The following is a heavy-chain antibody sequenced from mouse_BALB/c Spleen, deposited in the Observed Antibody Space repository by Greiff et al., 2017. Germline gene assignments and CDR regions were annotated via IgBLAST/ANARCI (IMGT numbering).Heavy chain of an antibody. J-gene: IGHJ4*01. V-gene: IGHV5-6*01. CDR3: ASAYYRYEYAMDY. D-gene: IGHD2-14*01. Sequence: EVQGVESGGDLVKPGGSLKLSCAASGFTFSSYGMSWVRQTPDKRLEWVATISSGGSYTYYPDSVKGRFTISRDNAKNTLYLQMSSLKSEDTAMYYCASAYYRYEYAMDYWGQGTSVTVSS. CDR1: GFTFSSYG. CDR2: ISSGGSYT.